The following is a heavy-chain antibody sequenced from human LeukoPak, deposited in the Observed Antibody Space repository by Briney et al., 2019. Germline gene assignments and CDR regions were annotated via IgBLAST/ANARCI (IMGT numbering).Heavy chain of an antibody. J-gene: IGHJ4*02. D-gene: IGHD4-23*01. Sequence: GGSLRLSCAASGFTFSSYSMNWVRQAPGKGLEWVSSISSSSSYIYYADSVKGRFTISRDNAKNSLYLQMNSLRAEDTAVYDCARGGRRVTPGYFDYWGQGTLVTVSS. CDR2: ISSSSSYI. CDR1: GFTFSSYS. V-gene: IGHV3-21*01. CDR3: ARGGRRVTPGYFDY.